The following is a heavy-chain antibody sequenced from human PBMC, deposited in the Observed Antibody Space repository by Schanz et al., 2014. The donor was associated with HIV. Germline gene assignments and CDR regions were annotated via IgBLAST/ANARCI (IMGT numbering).Heavy chain of an antibody. CDR3: ALSRPSGYGGSWYFDL. CDR2: IYSGDTT. CDR1: GFSVSGYY. D-gene: IGHD2-15*01. J-gene: IGHJ2*01. V-gene: IGHV3-53*02. Sequence: EVQLVETGGGLIQPGGSLRISCAASGFSVSGYYMDWVRQAPGKGLEWVSVIYSGDTTNYADSVKGRFTISRDDSKNTLYLQMNSLRAEDTAVYYCALSRPSGYGGSWYFDLWGRGTLVAVSS.